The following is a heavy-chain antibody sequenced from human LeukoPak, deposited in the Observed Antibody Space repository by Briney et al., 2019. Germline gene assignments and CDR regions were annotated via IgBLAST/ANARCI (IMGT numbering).Heavy chain of an antibody. V-gene: IGHV3-74*01. CDR1: GFTFSSYW. D-gene: IGHD4-17*01. CDR2: INFDGSST. J-gene: IGHJ4*02. Sequence: GGSLRLSCTASGFTFSSYWMHWVRQAPGKGLVWVSRINFDGSSTNYADSVKGRFTISRDNAKDTLYLQINSLRAEDTAVYYCARFDYGDYAGAADYWGQGTLVTVSS. CDR3: ARFDYGDYAGAADY.